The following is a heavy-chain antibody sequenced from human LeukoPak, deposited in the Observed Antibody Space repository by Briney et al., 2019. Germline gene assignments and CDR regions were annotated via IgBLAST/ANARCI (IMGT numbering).Heavy chain of an antibody. CDR2: IWNDGSNK. D-gene: IGHD3-10*01. Sequence: GGSLRLSCAASGFTFSVYAMHWVRQAPGKGLEWVAVIWNDGSNKYYADSVKGRFTISRDNSKNTLYLQVNSLRAEDTAVYSCARASGPFDYWGQGTLVTVSS. V-gene: IGHV3-33*01. CDR1: GFTFSVYA. J-gene: IGHJ4*02. CDR3: ARASGPFDY.